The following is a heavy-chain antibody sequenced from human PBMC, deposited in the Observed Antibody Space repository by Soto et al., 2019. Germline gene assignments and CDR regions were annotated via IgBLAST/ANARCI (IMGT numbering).Heavy chain of an antibody. D-gene: IGHD3-9*01. J-gene: IGHJ4*02. CDR3: ARVSSRVDILTGYSSHFDY. V-gene: IGHV3-33*01. Sequence: QVQLVKSGGGVVQPGRSLRLSCAASGFTFSSYGMHWVRQAPGKGLEWVAVIWYDGSNKYYADSVKGRFTISRDNSKNTLYLQMNSLRAEDTAVYYCARVSSRVDILTGYSSHFDYWGQGTLVTVSS. CDR2: IWYDGSNK. CDR1: GFTFSSYG.